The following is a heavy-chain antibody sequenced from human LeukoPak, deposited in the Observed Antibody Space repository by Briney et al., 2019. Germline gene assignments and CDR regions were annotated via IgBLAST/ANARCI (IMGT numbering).Heavy chain of an antibody. V-gene: IGHV6-1*01. CDR3: ANYDGAPRY. J-gene: IGHJ4*02. CDR1: GDSVSSNSAA. Sequence: SQTLSLTCAISGDSVSSNSAAWNWIRQSPSRGLEWLGRTYYRSKWYNDYAVSMKSRITINPDTSKNQFSLKLTSVTAADTAVYYCANYDGAPRYWGQGTLVTVPS. CDR2: TYYRSKWYN. D-gene: IGHD3-22*01.